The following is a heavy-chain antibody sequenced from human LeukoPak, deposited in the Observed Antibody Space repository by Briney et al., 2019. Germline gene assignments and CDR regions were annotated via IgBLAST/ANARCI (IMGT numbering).Heavy chain of an antibody. V-gene: IGHV4-39*01. CDR3: ARLTPYSGSPLGDY. J-gene: IGHJ4*02. CDR1: GGSISSSSNF. CDR2: ISYSGST. D-gene: IGHD1-26*01. Sequence: SETLSLTCTVSGGSISSSSNFWGWIRQPPGKGLEWIGSISYSGSTYCNPSLKTRVTISVDTSKNQFSLKLSSVTAADTAVYYCARLTPYSGSPLGDYWGQGTLVTVSS.